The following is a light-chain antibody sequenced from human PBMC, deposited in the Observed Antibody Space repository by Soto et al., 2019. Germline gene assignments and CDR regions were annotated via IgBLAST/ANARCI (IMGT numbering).Light chain of an antibody. J-gene: IGKJ5*01. CDR2: EVS. V-gene: IGKV2D-29*02. CDR3: MQSTQLPPT. CDR1: QSLLHITGETF. Sequence: LMTQTTLSLSVAPRQAASISCKSSQSLLHITGETFLFWYLQKPGQSPQXXIYEVSTRVSGVPDRFSGSGSGTDFKLEISRVETDDVGIYYCMQSTQLPPTFGQGTRLEIK.